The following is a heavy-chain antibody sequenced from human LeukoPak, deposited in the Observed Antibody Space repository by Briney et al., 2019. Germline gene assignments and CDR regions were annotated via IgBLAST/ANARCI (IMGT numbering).Heavy chain of an antibody. Sequence: NPGRSLRLSCAASGFTFSSYGMHWVRQAPGKGLEWVSSISSSASYLSYADSVRGRFTISRDNAKSSLYLQMNSLGAEDTAVYYCARTLYYDKLLDYWGQGALVTVSS. CDR3: ARTLYYDKLLDY. J-gene: IGHJ4*02. CDR1: GFTFSSYG. V-gene: IGHV3-21*01. CDR2: ISSSASYL. D-gene: IGHD3-22*01.